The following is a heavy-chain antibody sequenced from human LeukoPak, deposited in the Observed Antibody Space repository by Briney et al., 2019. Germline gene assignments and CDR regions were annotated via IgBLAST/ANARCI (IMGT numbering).Heavy chain of an antibody. J-gene: IGHJ5*02. Sequence: PSETLSLTCAVYGGSFSGYYWSWIRQPPGKGLEWIREINHSGSTNYNPSLKSRVTISVDTSKNQFSLKLSSVTAADTAVYYCARGRGRYCSSTSCYSGWFDPWGQGTLVTVSS. V-gene: IGHV4-34*01. CDR2: INHSGST. D-gene: IGHD2-2*01. CDR1: GGSFSGYY. CDR3: ARGRGRYCSSTSCYSGWFDP.